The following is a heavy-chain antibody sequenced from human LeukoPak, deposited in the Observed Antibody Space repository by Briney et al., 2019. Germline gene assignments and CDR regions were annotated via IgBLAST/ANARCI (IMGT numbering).Heavy chain of an antibody. CDR1: GFTFGDYA. CDR2: ISSSSSYI. CDR3: ARGTNYDILTGVPPLLDY. V-gene: IGHV3-21*01. J-gene: IGHJ4*02. D-gene: IGHD3-9*01. Sequence: GGSLRLTCTASGFTFGDYAMSWVRQAPGKGLEWVSSISSSSSYIYYADSVKGRFTISRDNAKNSLYLQMNSLRAEDTAVYYCARGTNYDILTGVPPLLDYWGQGTLVIVSS.